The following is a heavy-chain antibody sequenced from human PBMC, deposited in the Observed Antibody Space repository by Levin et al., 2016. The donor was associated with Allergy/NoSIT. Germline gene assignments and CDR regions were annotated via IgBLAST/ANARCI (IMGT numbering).Heavy chain of an antibody. Sequence: GESLKISCKGSGYSFTSYWIGWVRQMPGKGLEWIGIIYPGDSDTRYSPSFQGQVTISADKSISTAYLQWSSLKASDTAMYYCASLDIAPIFGVATYYGMDVWGQGTTVDRLL. D-gene: IGHD3-3*01. J-gene: IGHJ6*02. V-gene: IGHV5-51*01. CDR2: IYPGDSDT. CDR3: ASLDIAPIFGVATYYGMDV. CDR1: GYSFTSYW.